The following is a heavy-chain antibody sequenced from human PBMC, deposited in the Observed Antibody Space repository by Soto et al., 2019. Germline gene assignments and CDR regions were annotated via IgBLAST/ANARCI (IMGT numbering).Heavy chain of an antibody. J-gene: IGHJ4*02. CDR1: GCTFTSYA. CDR3: ARSPVWAISNGRFDY. V-gene: IGHV1-3*01. Sequence: ASLKVSCKASGCTFTSYAMHWVRQAPGQRLEWMGWINAGNGNTKYSQKFQGRVTITRDTSASTAYMELSSLRSEDTAVYYCARSPVWAISNGRFDYWGQGTLVTVSS. D-gene: IGHD3-16*01. CDR2: INAGNGNT.